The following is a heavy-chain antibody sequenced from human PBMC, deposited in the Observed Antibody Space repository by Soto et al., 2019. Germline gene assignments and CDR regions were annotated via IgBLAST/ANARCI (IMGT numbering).Heavy chain of an antibody. Sequence: QVQLVQSGAEVKKPGASVKVSCKASGYTFTRSGISWVRQAPGQGLEWMGWINGYNGNTNYTQKMQGRITMTTDTPTSTAYMELRSLRSDDTAVYYCARMGDVPYYDYGMDVWGQGTTVTVSS. D-gene: IGHD3-16*01. CDR3: ARMGDVPYYDYGMDV. J-gene: IGHJ6*02. CDR1: GYTFTRSG. V-gene: IGHV1-18*01. CDR2: INGYNGNT.